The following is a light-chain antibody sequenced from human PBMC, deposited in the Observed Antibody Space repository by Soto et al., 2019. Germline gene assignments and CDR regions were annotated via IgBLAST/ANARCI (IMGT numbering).Light chain of an antibody. CDR1: SSDFGGYSY. V-gene: IGLV2-14*01. J-gene: IGLJ2*01. CDR2: EVS. CDR3: TSYTSNFWV. Sequence: QSVLTQPASVSVSPGQSITISCTGASSDFGGYSYVSWYQLHPGKTPKLVIYEVSNRPPGVSHRFSGSKSGDTASPTISGLQADDEADYYCTSYTSNFWVFGGGTKVTVL.